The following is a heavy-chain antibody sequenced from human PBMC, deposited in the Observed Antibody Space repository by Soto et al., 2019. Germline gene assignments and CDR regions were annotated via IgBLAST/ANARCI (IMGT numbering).Heavy chain of an antibody. CDR2: IYTSGST. J-gene: IGHJ6*02. D-gene: IGHD2-15*01. CDR1: GGSISSYY. Sequence: SETLSLTCTVSGGSISSYYWSWIRQPAGKGLEWIGRIYTSGSTNYNPSLKSRVTMSVDTSKNQFSLKLSSVTAADTAVYYCARHRCSGGSCHTNYYGMDVWGQGTTVTVSS. V-gene: IGHV4-4*07. CDR3: ARHRCSGGSCHTNYYGMDV.